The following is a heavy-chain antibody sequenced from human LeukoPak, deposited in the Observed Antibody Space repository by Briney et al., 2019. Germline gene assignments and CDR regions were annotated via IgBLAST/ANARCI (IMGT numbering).Heavy chain of an antibody. V-gene: IGHV1-2*02. J-gene: IGHJ4*02. CDR2: INPNSGGT. CDR1: GYTFTGYY. D-gene: IGHD3-22*01. CDR3: ARDCNSYDSSGYYYFDY. Sequence: ASVKVSCKASGYTFTGYYMHWVRQAPGQGLEWMGWINPNSGGTNYAQKFQGRVTMTRDTSISTAYMELSRLRSDDTAVYYCARDCNSYDSSGYYYFDYWGQGTLVTVSS.